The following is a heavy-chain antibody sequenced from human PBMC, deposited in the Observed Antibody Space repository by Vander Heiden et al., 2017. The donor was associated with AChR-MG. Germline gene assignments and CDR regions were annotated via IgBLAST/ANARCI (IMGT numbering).Heavy chain of an antibody. J-gene: IGHJ4*02. CDR3: ARLNAPYSSSWYFIDY. Sequence: QVQLVESGGGVVQPGRSLRLPCAASGFTFSSHGMHWVRQAPGKGLEWVAVIWYDGSNKYYADSVKGRFTISRDNSKNTLYLQMNSLRAEDTAVYYCARLNAPYSSSWYFIDYWGQGTLVTVSS. V-gene: IGHV3-33*01. CDR1: GFTFSSHG. CDR2: IWYDGSNK. D-gene: IGHD6-13*01.